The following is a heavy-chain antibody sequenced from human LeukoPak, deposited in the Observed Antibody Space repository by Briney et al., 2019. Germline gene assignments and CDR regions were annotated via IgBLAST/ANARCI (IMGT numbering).Heavy chain of an antibody. J-gene: IGHJ4*02. CDR2: IYYSGST. CDR1: GGSISSYY. Sequence: SETLSLTCTVSGGSISSYYWSWLRQPPGKGLEWIGYIYYSGSTNYNPSLKSRVTISVDTSKNQFSLKLSSVTAADTAVYYCASLGVAGYSYGDDYWGQGTLVTVSS. CDR3: ASLGVAGYSYGDDY. V-gene: IGHV4-59*01. D-gene: IGHD5-18*01.